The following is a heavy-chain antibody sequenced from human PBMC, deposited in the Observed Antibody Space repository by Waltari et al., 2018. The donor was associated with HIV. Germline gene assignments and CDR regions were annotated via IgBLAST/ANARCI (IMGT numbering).Heavy chain of an antibody. CDR1: VLRFDVYG. CDR2: INWNGGST. Sequence: EVQLVESGGGVVRPGRSMRLTLSASVLRFDVYGMSWVRQAPGKGLEGVSGINWNGGSTSYADSVKGRFTISRDNAKNSLYLQMSSLRAEDTALYYCARDRGGIYNFFDPWGQGTLVTVSS. V-gene: IGHV3-20*03. CDR3: ARDRGGIYNFFDP. J-gene: IGHJ5*02. D-gene: IGHD3-10*01.